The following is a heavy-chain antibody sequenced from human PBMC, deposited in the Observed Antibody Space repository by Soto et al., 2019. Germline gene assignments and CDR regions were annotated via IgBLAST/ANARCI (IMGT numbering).Heavy chain of an antibody. CDR3: AKDGGGYNYGYVMLDKYYYGMDV. J-gene: IGHJ6*02. V-gene: IGHV3-30-3*01. D-gene: IGHD5-18*01. CDR1: GFTFSTYA. CDR2: ISYDGTNK. Sequence: QVQLVESGGGVVQPGRSLRLSCAASGFTFSTYAMHWVRQDPGKGLEWVAVISYDGTNKYYADSVRGRFTISRDNSKNTLSLQMNSVRAEDTAVYYCAKDGGGYNYGYVMLDKYYYGMDVWGQGTTVTVSS.